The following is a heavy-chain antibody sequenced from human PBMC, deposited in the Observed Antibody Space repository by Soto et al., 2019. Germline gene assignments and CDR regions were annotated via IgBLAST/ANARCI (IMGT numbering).Heavy chain of an antibody. CDR1: GGTFSSYA. CDR2: IIPIFGTA. D-gene: IGHD2-2*01. V-gene: IGHV1-69*12. Sequence: QVQLVQSGAEVKKPGSSVKVSCKASGGTFSSYAISWVRQAPGQGLEWMGGIIPIFGTANYAQKFQGRVTITADESTSTXXMXLXXLRSEDTAVYYCASGKDIVLVPAATGGYYYYGMDVWGQGTTVTVSS. J-gene: IGHJ6*02. CDR3: ASGKDIVLVPAATGGYYYYGMDV.